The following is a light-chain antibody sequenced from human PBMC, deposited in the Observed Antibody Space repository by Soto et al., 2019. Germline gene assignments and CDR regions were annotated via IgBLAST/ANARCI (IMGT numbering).Light chain of an antibody. V-gene: IGLV1-51*01. CDR2: DDD. J-gene: IGLJ2*01. CDR3: GSLAAGLPVG. CDR1: GTNY. Sequence: QSVLTQPPSVSAAPGQKVTISCSGSGTNYVSWYQQFPGTAPKRLIYDDDKRPSEISDRFSGSKSDTSAALVITGLQTGDEADYYCGSLAAGLPVGFGGGTKLTV.